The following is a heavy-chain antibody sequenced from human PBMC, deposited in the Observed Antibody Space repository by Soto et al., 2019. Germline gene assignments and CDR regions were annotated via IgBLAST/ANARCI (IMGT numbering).Heavy chain of an antibody. Sequence: SETLSLTCAVYGGSFNGYYWSWIRQPPGKGLEWIGEINHSGSTNYNPSLKSRVTISVDTSKNQFSLKLSSVTAADTAVYYCARGGKVRLVKRLYYFDYWGQGTLVTVSS. D-gene: IGHD3-9*01. CDR1: GGSFNGYY. J-gene: IGHJ4*02. CDR2: INHSGST. CDR3: ARGGKVRLVKRLYYFDY. V-gene: IGHV4-34*01.